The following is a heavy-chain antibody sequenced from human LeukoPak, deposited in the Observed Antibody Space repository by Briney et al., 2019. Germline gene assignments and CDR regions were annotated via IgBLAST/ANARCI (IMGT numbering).Heavy chain of an antibody. V-gene: IGHV4-39*01. CDR2: IYYSGSS. CDR3: ARHKRIEIDY. CDR1: GGSIDSSSYY. D-gene: IGHD5-24*01. Sequence: SETLSLTCTVSGGSIDSSSYYWGWIRQPPGKGLECIGTIYYSGSSYYKPSLQSRVSISVDTYKNEFSLKLSSVTAADTAVYYCARHKRIEIDYWGQGTLVTVSS. J-gene: IGHJ4*02.